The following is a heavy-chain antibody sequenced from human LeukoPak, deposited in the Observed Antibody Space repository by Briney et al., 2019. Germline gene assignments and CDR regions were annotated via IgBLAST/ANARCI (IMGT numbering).Heavy chain of an antibody. D-gene: IGHD4-23*01. J-gene: IGHJ5*02. CDR3: AAYGGNSVGNWFGP. CDR2: ISYSGNT. Sequence: TLSLTCTVSGGSISRGGSFWSWIRHVPGGGLGWIGYISYSGNTYYNPSLESRLTISADTSKNQFSLRLSSVTAADTAVYHCAAYGGNSVGNWFGPWGPGTLVTVSS. CDR1: GGSISRGGSF. V-gene: IGHV4-31*03.